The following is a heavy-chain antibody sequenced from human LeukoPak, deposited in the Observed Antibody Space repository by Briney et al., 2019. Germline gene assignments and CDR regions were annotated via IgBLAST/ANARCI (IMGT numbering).Heavy chain of an antibody. CDR1: DGSLSGFY. D-gene: IGHD3-10*01. Sequence: ASETLSLTCTVSDGSLSGFYWTWIRQSPWKGLEWIGFVYYTGSTKYNPSLKSRVTISVDTSKSQFSLKLTSVTAADTAVYYCARDRGSGTLNNWFDPWGQGTLVTVSS. J-gene: IGHJ5*02. CDR2: VYYTGST. CDR3: ARDRGSGTLNNWFDP. V-gene: IGHV4-59*01.